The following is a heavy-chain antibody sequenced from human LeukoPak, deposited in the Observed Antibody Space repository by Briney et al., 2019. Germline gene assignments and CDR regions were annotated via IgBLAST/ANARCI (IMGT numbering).Heavy chain of an antibody. V-gene: IGHV3-30*02. CDR1: GFTFSSYG. CDR2: IRYDGSNK. D-gene: IGHD3-10*01. J-gene: IGHJ6*03. Sequence: PGGSLRLSCAASGFTFSSYGVHWVRQAPGKGLEWVAFIRYDGSNKYYADSVKGRFTISRDNSKNTLYLQMNSLRAEDTAVYYCAKVGYGSGSYSTYYYYYYMDVWGKGTTVTISS. CDR3: AKVGYGSGSYSTYYYYYYMDV.